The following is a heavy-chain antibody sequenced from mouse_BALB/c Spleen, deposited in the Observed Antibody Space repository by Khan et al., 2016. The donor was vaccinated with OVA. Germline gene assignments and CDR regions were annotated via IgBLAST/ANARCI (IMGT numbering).Heavy chain of an antibody. J-gene: IGHJ2*01. CDR2: IWAGGST. CDR3: CRNREPDYFDY. Sequence: QVQLKESGPGLVAPSQRLSITCTVSGYSLTRHGIHWVRQPPGKGLEWLGIIWAGGSTHYNSALMSRLSISQYSSNTHVFLKMNSRQTDDTAIYYWCRNREPDYFDYWGQGTTLTVSS. V-gene: IGHV2-9*02. CDR1: GYSLTRHG.